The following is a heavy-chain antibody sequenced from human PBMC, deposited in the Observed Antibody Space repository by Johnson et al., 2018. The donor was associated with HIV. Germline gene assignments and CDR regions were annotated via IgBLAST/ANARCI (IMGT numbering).Heavy chain of an antibody. CDR2: ISYDGSNK. Sequence: QVQLVESGGGVVQPGRSLRLSCAASGFTFRSYAINWVRQAPGKGLEWVAVISYDGSNKYYAESVKGRFTISRDNSRSTLYLQMNSLRAEDTAVYYCARDPGSITLVRGDAFDIWGQGTVVTVSS. CDR3: ARDPGSITLVRGDAFDI. D-gene: IGHD3-10*01. CDR1: GFTFRSYA. V-gene: IGHV3-30-3*01. J-gene: IGHJ3*02.